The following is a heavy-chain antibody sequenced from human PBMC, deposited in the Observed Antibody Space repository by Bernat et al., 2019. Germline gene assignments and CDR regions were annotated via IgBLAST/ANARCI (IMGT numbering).Heavy chain of an antibody. V-gene: IGHV4-34*01. CDR3: ARGLRYFDWLPRYYFDY. Sequence: QVQLQQWGAGLLKPSETLSLTCAVYGGSFSGYYWSWIRQPPGKGLEWIGEINHSGSTNYNPSLKSRVTISVDTSKNQFSLKLSSVTAADTAVYYCARGLRYFDWLPRYYFDYWGQGTLVSVSS. D-gene: IGHD3-9*01. CDR1: GGSFSGYY. CDR2: INHSGST. J-gene: IGHJ4*02.